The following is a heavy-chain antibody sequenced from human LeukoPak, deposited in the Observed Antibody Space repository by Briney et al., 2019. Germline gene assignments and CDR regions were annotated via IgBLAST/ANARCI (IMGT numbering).Heavy chain of an antibody. CDR3: STTQSLDY. V-gene: IGHV3-7*05. Sequence: PGGSLRLSCAASGFIFSSYWMSWVRQAPGKGLEWVANIKQDGSEKYYVDSVKRRFAISRDNAKNSLYLQMNSLRAEDTAVYYCSTTQSLDYWGQGTLVTVSS. J-gene: IGHJ4*02. CDR2: IKQDGSEK. CDR1: GFIFSSYW. D-gene: IGHD4-11*01.